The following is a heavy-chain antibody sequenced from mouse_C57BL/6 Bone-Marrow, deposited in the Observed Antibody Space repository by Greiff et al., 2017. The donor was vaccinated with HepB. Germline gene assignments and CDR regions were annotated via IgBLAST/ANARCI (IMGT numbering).Heavy chain of an antibody. CDR3: ARGVDYGSSYGFDY. V-gene: IGHV3-6*01. D-gene: IGHD1-1*01. Sequence: EVKLQESGPGLVKPSPSLSLSCSVTGYSITSGYYWNWIRQFPGNKLECMGYISYDGSNNYNPSLNKRTSITRDTSKNQFFLKLTSVTTEDTATYYGARGVDYGSSYGFDYWGQGTTLTVSS. J-gene: IGHJ2*01. CDR1: GYSITSGYY. CDR2: ISYDGSN.